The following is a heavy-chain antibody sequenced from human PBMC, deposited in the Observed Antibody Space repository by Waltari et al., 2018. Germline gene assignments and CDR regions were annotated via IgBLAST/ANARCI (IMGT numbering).Heavy chain of an antibody. Sequence: QVQLVQSGAEVKKPGASVKVSCKASGYTFTGYYMHWVRQAPGQGLEWMGRINPNSGGTNYAQKFQGRVTMTRDTSISTAYMELSRLRSDDTAVYYCARDGITMVRGVTTVPNYWGQGTLVIVSS. CDR2: INPNSGGT. CDR3: ARDGITMVRGVTTVPNY. D-gene: IGHD3-10*01. J-gene: IGHJ4*02. CDR1: GYTFTGYY. V-gene: IGHV1-2*06.